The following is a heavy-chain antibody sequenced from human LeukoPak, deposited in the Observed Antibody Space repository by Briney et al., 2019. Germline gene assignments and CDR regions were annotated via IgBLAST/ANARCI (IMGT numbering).Heavy chain of an antibody. Sequence: SETLSLACTVSGGSISSSRYSWGWFRGPSGKGLEWIDSIYYSGSTYYNPSFKSRVTISVDTSKNQFSLKLNSVTAADTAVYYCARPRSPSYYYFDYWGQGTLVTVSS. D-gene: IGHD2-21*02. J-gene: IGHJ4*02. V-gene: IGHV4-39*01. CDR3: ARPRSPSYYYFDY. CDR2: IYYSGST. CDR1: GGSISSSRYS.